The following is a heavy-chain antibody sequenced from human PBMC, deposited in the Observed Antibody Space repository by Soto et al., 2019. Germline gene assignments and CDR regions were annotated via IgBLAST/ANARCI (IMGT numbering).Heavy chain of an antibody. V-gene: IGHV3-33*01. Sequence: GGSLRLSCAASGFTFSSYGMHWVRQAPGKGLEWVAVIWFDGSNKYYADSVKGRFTISRDSSKNTLYLQMNSLRAEDTAVYYWAIQWVGAYCSSTSCSCFHYYYGMDVWGQGTTVTVSS. CDR3: AIQWVGAYCSSTSCSCFHYYYGMDV. J-gene: IGHJ6*02. CDR2: IWFDGSNK. CDR1: GFTFSSYG. D-gene: IGHD2-2*01.